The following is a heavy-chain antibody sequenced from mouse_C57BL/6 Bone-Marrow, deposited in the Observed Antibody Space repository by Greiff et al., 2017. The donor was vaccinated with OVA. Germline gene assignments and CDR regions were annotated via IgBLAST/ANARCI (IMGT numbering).Heavy chain of an antibody. CDR3: ARREDYYGSLTFDY. Sequence: EVKLVESGAELVRPGSSVKMSCKTSGYTFTSYGINWVKQRPGQGLEWIGYIYIGNGYTEYNEKFKGKATLTSDTSSSTAYMQLSSLTSEDSAIDFCARREDYYGSLTFDYWGQGTTLTVSS. D-gene: IGHD1-1*01. CDR2: IYIGNGYT. V-gene: IGHV1-58*01. J-gene: IGHJ2*01. CDR1: GYTFTSYG.